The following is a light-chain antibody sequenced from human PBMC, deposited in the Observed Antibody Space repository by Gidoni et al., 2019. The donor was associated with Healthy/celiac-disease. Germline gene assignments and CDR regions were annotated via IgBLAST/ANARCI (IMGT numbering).Light chain of an antibody. Sequence: DIKMTQSPSSLSASVGDRVTITCQASQDISNYLNWYQQKPGKAPKLLIYDASNLETGVPSRFSGSGSGTAFTFTISSLQPEDIATYYCQQYDNLPLFTFGPGTTVDIK. CDR3: QQYDNLPLFT. V-gene: IGKV1-33*01. CDR1: QDISNY. J-gene: IGKJ3*01. CDR2: DAS.